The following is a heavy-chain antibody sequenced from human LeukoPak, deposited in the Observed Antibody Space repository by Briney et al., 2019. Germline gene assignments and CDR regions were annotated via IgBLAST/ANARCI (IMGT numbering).Heavy chain of an antibody. J-gene: IGHJ4*02. CDR3: ARDHAGTATLLIDY. CDR1: SGSISSGSYY. CDR2: IYISGST. D-gene: IGHD1-1*01. Sequence: SQTLSLTCTVSSGSISSGSYYWSWIRQPARKGLEWIGRIYISGSTNYNPSLKSRVTISVDTSKNQFSLRLSSVTAADTAVYYCARDHAGTATLLIDYWGQGTLVTVSS. V-gene: IGHV4-61*02.